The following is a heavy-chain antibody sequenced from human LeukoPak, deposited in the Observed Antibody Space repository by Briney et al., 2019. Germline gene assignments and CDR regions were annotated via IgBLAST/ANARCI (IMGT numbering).Heavy chain of an antibody. CDR3: ARIIGSYGTYRYDY. CDR2: IRQDGGEK. V-gene: IGHV3-7*01. D-gene: IGHD1-26*01. Sequence: GGSLRLSCAASGFTFSNYSMNWVRQAPGKGLEWVANIRQDGGEKNSADSVKGRFTISRDNAKNSVYLQMNSLRADDTAVYFCARIIGSYGTYRYDYWGQGILVTVSS. J-gene: IGHJ4*02. CDR1: GFTFSNYS.